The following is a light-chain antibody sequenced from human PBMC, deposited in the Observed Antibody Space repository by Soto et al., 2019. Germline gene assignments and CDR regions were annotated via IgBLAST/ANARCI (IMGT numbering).Light chain of an antibody. CDR1: QSISSY. CDR3: QQYNNWWT. Sequence: DIQMTQSPSSLSASVGDRVTITCRASQSISSYLNWYQQKPGKAPKLLIYAASSLQSGVPSRFSGSGSGTDFTLTTSSLQPEDFAVYYCQQYNNWWTLGQGTKVDIK. V-gene: IGKV1-39*01. J-gene: IGKJ1*01. CDR2: AAS.